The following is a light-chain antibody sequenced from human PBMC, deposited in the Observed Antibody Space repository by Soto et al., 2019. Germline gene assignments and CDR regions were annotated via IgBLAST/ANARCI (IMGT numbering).Light chain of an antibody. V-gene: IGLV2-14*01. J-gene: IGLJ1*01. Sequence: QSALTPPASVAGSPGQSITISCTGTSSDVGGYNYVSWYQQHPGKAPKLMIYEVSNRPSGVSNRFSGSKSGNTASLTISGLQAEDEADYYCSSYTSSSTRVFGTGTKLTGL. CDR3: SSYTSSSTRV. CDR2: EVS. CDR1: SSDVGGYNY.